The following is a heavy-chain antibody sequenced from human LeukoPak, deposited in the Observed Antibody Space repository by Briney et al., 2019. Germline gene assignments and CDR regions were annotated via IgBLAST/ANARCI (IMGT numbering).Heavy chain of an antibody. CDR3: AKTTAGYSSGRYPGWPVDY. V-gene: IGHV3-23*01. CDR1: GFTFSSYA. Sequence: PGGSLRLSCAASGFTFSSYAIYWVHQAPGKGLEWVSGISGSGGDTYFADSVKGRFTISRDKSKNTVFLQVDSLGAEDTAVYYCAKTTAGYSSGRYPGWPVDYWGQGTLVTVSS. CDR2: ISGSGGDT. J-gene: IGHJ4*02. D-gene: IGHD6-19*01.